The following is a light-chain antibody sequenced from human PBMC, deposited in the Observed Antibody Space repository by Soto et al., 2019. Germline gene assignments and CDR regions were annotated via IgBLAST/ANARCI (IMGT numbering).Light chain of an antibody. CDR1: QSIDRW. J-gene: IGKJ5*01. Sequence: DIQMTQSPSTLPASVGDRVTITCRASQSIDRWLAWYQQRPGKAPKILIYDASNLEAGVPSRFRGSGSGTDFTFTISRLQPEDIATYYCQQYENLPTFGQGTRLEIK. CDR3: QQYENLPT. CDR2: DAS. V-gene: IGKV1-33*01.